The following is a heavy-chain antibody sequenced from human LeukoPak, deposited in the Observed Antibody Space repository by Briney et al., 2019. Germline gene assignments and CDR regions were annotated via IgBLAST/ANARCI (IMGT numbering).Heavy chain of an antibody. CDR2: CFTSGIT. Sequence: PSETLSLTCCVSVRSIRSGIYFWSWIRQPAGKGLEWIGRCFTSGITNYNASLKTRHSISVDTSKIQFSLSPSSVTAADTAVYYCARASYCSGGNCYSAAYFDFWGQGAQVTVSS. J-gene: IGHJ4*02. CDR1: VRSIRSGIYF. V-gene: IGHV4-61*02. D-gene: IGHD2-15*01. CDR3: ARASYCSGGNCYSAAYFDF.